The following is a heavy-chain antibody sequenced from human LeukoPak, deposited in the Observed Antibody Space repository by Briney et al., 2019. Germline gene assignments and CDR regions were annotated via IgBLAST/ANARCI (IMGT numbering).Heavy chain of an antibody. J-gene: IGHJ3*02. Sequence: GSLRLSCAASGFTFSDYYMSWIRQPPGKGLEWIGSIYYSGSTYYNPSLKSRVTISVDTSKNQFSLKLSSVTAADTAVYYCARPSSIAARIWADAFDIWGQGTMVTVSS. V-gene: IGHV4-39*01. CDR3: ARPSSIAARIWADAFDI. CDR2: IYYSGST. D-gene: IGHD6-6*01. CDR1: GFTFSDYY.